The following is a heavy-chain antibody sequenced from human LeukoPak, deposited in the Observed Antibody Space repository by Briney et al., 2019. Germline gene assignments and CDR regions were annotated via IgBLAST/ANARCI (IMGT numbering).Heavy chain of an antibody. D-gene: IGHD3/OR15-3a*01. CDR3: AKDRIQWTHDAFDI. CDR2: ISYDGSNK. CDR1: GFTFSSYG. Sequence: PGGSLRLSCAASGFTFSSYGMHWVRQAPGKGLEWVAVISYDGSNKYYADSVKGRFTISRDNSKNTLYLQMNSLRAEDTAVYYSAKDRIQWTHDAFDIWGQGTMVTVSS. V-gene: IGHV3-30*18. J-gene: IGHJ3*02.